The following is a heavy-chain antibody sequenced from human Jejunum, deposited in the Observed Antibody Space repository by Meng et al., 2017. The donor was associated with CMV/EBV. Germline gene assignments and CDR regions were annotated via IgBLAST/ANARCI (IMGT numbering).Heavy chain of an antibody. CDR2: ISSKGVST. D-gene: IGHD3-3*01. V-gene: IGHV3-64*02. Sequence: SGFTFSNYVMYWVRQAPGKGLEYVSGISSKGVSTYYADSVKGRFTISRDNSKNTLYLQMGGLRADDTAMYYCARDLTISGVAPGYWGQGTRVTVSS. CDR3: ARDLTISGVAPGY. CDR1: GFTFSNYV. J-gene: IGHJ4*02.